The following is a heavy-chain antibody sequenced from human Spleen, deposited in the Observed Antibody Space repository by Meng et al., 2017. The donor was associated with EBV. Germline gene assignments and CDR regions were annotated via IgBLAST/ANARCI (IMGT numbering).Heavy chain of an antibody. CDR2: INGYNGNT. CDR3: ARDRYATDY. J-gene: IGHJ4*02. Sequence: HVQLVQSGPEMKKPGASVRVSCKASGYSFSSYSITWVRQAPGQGPEWMGWINGYNGNTNYAQRFQDRVTMTTDTSTSTAYMELRSLRSDDTAMYYCARDRYATDYWGQGTLVTVSS. CDR1: GYSFSSYS. V-gene: IGHV1-18*01. D-gene: IGHD2-2*01.